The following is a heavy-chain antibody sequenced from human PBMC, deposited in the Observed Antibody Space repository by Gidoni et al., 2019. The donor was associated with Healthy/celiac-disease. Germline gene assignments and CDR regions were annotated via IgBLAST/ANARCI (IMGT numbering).Heavy chain of an antibody. CDR3: ASPSGGLGELSLPLDY. D-gene: IGHD3-16*02. CDR2: ISGSGGST. V-gene: IGHV3-23*01. Sequence: EVPLLESGGGLVQPGGSLRLSCAASGFAFSSYAMGWVRQAPGKGLAWVSAISGSGGSTYYADSVKGRFTISRDNSKNTLYLQMNSLRAEDTAVYYCASPSGGLGELSLPLDYWGQGTLVTVSS. J-gene: IGHJ4*02. CDR1: GFAFSSYA.